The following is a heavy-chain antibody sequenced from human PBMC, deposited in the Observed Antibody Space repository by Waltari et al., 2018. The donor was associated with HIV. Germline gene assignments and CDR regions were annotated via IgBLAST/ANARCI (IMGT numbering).Heavy chain of an antibody. J-gene: IGHJ4*02. CDR3: ARGANIVTQGNVDF. D-gene: IGHD5-12*01. Sequence: EVQLVESGGGLVQPGRSLRLSCTVSGFKLGDYAMSWVRQAPGTGWKGVEWVGFIRSKSYGGTTELAASVKGRFTLSRDDSKNIAYLQMNSLKIEDTGVYYCARGANIVTQGNVDFWGQGTLVTVSS. CDR1: GFKLGDYA. V-gene: IGHV3-49*04. CDR2: IRSKSYGGTT.